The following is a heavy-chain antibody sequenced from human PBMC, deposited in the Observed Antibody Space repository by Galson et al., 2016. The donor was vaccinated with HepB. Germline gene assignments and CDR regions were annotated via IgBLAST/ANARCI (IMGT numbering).Heavy chain of an antibody. CDR1: GFRFSGIW. D-gene: IGHD3-16*01. CDR2: IKEDGTEE. V-gene: IGHV3-7*03. CDR3: GREGAAWGYCLDF. Sequence: SLRLSCAASGFRFSGIWMAWVRQAPGKGLEWVANIKEDGTEENYSDSVRGRFTMSRDNAKNSLFLQMSDLRADDTAVYYCGREGAAWGYCLDFWGQGALVTVSS. J-gene: IGHJ4*02.